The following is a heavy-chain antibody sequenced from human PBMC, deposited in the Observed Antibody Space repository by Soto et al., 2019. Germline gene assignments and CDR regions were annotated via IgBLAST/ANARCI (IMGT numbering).Heavy chain of an antibody. D-gene: IGHD3-3*01. V-gene: IGHV4-34*01. CDR1: GGSFSGYY. CDR2: INHSGST. Sequence: SETLSLTCAVYGGSFSGYYWSWIRQPPGKGLEWIGEINHSGSTNYNPSLKSRVTISVDMSKNQFSLKLSSVTAADTAVYYCSRGKYVLRFLEWLPPAGLYYDYWGQGTLVTVSS. J-gene: IGHJ4*02. CDR3: SRGKYVLRFLEWLPPAGLYYDY.